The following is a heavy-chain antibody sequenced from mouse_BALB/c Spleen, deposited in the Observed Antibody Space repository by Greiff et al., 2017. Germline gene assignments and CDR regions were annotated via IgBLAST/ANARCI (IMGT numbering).Heavy chain of an antibody. Sequence: EVMLVESGGGLVQPGGSLKLSCAASGFTFSSYTMSWVRQTPEKRLEWVAYISNGGGSTYYPDSVKGRFTISRDNAKNTLYLQMSSLKSEDTAMYYCARDHYGSSYAMDYWGQGTSVTVSS. D-gene: IGHD1-1*01. CDR3: ARDHYGSSYAMDY. V-gene: IGHV5-12-2*01. J-gene: IGHJ4*01. CDR2: ISNGGGST. CDR1: GFTFSSYT.